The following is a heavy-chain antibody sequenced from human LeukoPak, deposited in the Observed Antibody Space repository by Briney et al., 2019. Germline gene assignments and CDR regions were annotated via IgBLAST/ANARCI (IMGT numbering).Heavy chain of an antibody. CDR2: IYYSGST. J-gene: IGHJ3*02. CDR3: ARWTVTTNDAFDI. V-gene: IGHV4-59*01. D-gene: IGHD4-17*01. CDR1: GGSISSYY. Sequence: SETLSLTCTVSGGSISSYYWSWIRQPPGKGLEWIGYIYYSGSTNYNPSLKSRVTISVDTSKNQFSLKLSSVTAADTAVYYCARWTVTTNDAFDIWGQGTMVAVPS.